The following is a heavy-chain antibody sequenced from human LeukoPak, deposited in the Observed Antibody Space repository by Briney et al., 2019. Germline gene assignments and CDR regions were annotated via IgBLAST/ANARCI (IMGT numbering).Heavy chain of an antibody. V-gene: IGHV3-23*01. Sequence: GGSLRLSCAVSGITLSNYGMSWVRQAPGKGREWVAGLCGRGGVSNYADSVQGRVTTSRDTPKNTLYLQMNSMRAEDTAVYFCAKRGVVIRVFLVGFHKEAYYFDSWGQGALVTVSS. D-gene: IGHD3-10*01. CDR3: AKRGVVIRVFLVGFHKEAYYFDS. J-gene: IGHJ4*02. CDR1: GITLSNYG. CDR2: LCGRGGVS.